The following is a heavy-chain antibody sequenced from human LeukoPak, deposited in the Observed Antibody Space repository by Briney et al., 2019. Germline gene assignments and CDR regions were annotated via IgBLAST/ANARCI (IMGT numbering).Heavy chain of an antibody. V-gene: IGHV3-21*01. J-gene: IGHJ4*02. CDR2: ISSGSRYK. Sequence: GGSLRLSCVASGFTFSSYSMNWVRQAPGKGLEWISSISSGSRYKYYADSVKGRFTISRDNANNSLYLQMNSLRAEDTAVYYCTRAVAAADFSPGYWGQGSLVTVSS. CDR3: TRAVAAADFSPGY. CDR1: GFTFSSYS. D-gene: IGHD3/OR15-3a*01.